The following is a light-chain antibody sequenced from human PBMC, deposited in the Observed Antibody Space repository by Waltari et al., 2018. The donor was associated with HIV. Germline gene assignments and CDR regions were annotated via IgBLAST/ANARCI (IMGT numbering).Light chain of an antibody. CDR3: CAYAGSYTL. Sequence: HSALTQPRSVSGSPGQSVTISCTGTSSGFGGYNYVSWYQQHPNKAPKLMIYDVTKRPSGVPDRFSGSQSGNTASLTISGLQADDEADYYCCAYAGSYTLFGGGTKVTVL. J-gene: IGLJ3*02. V-gene: IGLV2-11*01. CDR1: SSGFGGYNY. CDR2: DVT.